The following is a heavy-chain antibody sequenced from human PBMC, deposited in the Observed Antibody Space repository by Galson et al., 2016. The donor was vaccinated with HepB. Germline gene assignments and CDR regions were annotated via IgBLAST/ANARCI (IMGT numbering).Heavy chain of an antibody. CDR3: ARVTLGPTRAKFDS. D-gene: IGHD1-26*01. CDR2: IYETGTA. J-gene: IGHJ4*02. V-gene: IGHV4-4*02. Sequence: SETLSLTCEVSGGSIMSDNWWSWVRQPPGKGLEWIGEIYETGTANHNPSLTRRLTMSVDKSKNQFSLNLSDVTAADTAIYYCARVTLGPTRAKFDSWGQGTLVTVSS. CDR1: GGSIMSDNW.